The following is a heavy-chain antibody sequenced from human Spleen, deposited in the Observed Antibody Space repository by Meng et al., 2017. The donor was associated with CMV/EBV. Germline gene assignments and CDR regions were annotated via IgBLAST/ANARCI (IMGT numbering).Heavy chain of an antibody. Sequence: SCAASGFAFSTLSMNWVRQAPGKGLEWVSSISTGSSHINYADSVKGRFTISRDNAKNSLYLQMDGLRAEDTAIYCYARDQYGGWFSAWGQGTLVTVSS. J-gene: IGHJ5*02. CDR2: ISTGSSHI. V-gene: IGHV3-21*01. CDR3: ARDQYGGWFSA. CDR1: GFAFSTLS. D-gene: IGHD6-19*01.